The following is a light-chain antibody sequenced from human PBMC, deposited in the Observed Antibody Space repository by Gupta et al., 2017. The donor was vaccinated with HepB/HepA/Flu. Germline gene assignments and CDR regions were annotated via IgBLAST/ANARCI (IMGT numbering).Light chain of an antibody. Sequence: QLVLTQSPSASASLGASVKLTCTLSSGHTNYAIAWHRQQPEKGPRFLMKLNSDGSQNTADGTPDRFSSSSSGADRDLTIARRQAEADDDYYWQTVGTGIHVFGGGTKLTVL. CDR1: SGHTNYA. J-gene: IGLJ2*01. V-gene: IGLV4-69*01. CDR3: QTVGTGIHV. CDR2: LNSDGSQ.